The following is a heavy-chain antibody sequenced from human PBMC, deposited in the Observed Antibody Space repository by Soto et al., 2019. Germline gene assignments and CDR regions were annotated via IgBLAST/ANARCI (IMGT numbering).Heavy chain of an antibody. Sequence: QVRLAESGGGVVQPGKSLRISCAASGFTFTSFSIHWVRQAPGKGLEWVALVSFDGSSQYYADSVKGRFTISRDNSMNTVDLHMSSLRPDDSAVYYCARRDTRYYYYGLDVWGQGTAVTVSS. CDR2: VSFDGSSQ. J-gene: IGHJ6*02. CDR1: GFTFTSFS. CDR3: ARRDTRYYYYGLDV. V-gene: IGHV3-30-3*01.